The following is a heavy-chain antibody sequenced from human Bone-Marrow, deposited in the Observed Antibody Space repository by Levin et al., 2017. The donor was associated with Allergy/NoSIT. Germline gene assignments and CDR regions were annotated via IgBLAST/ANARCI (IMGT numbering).Heavy chain of an antibody. Sequence: GGSLRLSCTASGFTFSNSAMSWVRQAPGKGLEWVSAVSDSGRRTWYADTVKGRFTISRDNSRNTLNLLMKSLRVDDTATYYCVKEADHSYGDRWGQGTLVTVFS. CDR2: VSDSGRRT. V-gene: IGHV3-23*01. J-gene: IGHJ5*02. D-gene: IGHD5-18*01. CDR3: VKEADHSYGDR. CDR1: GFTFSNSA.